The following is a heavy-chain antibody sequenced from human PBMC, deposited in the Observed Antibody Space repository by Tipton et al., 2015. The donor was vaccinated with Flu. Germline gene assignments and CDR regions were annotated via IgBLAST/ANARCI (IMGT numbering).Heavy chain of an antibody. Sequence: SLRLSCAATGFTFSRYAMSWVRQAPGKGLELVAAIRGAGGRWVAPISGGGDAPLFADSVKGRFTISRDNSKNTLYLHMNSLRPEDTAVYYCAKGPDWWGYYGMDVWGQGTTVIFSS. CDR3: AKGPDWWGYYGMDV. J-gene: IGHJ6*02. V-gene: IGHV3-23*01. CDR1: GFTFSRYA. D-gene: IGHD2-8*02. CDR2: IRGAGGRWVAPISGGGDAP.